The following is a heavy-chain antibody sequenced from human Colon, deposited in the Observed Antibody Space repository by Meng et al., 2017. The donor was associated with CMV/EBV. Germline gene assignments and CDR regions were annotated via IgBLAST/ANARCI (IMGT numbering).Heavy chain of an antibody. Sequence: QVKLKQWGAEVLKPSETLSLTHTVSADSFTGYHWTWIRQPPGKGPEWIGEINYRGSIHYNPSLESRVTISLDMSTNQLSLKLNSVTAADTAVYYCVRGNWVSDFWGQGTLVTVSS. D-gene: IGHD7-27*01. CDR3: VRGNWVSDF. V-gene: IGHV4-34*01. CDR2: INYRGSI. J-gene: IGHJ4*02. CDR1: ADSFTGYH.